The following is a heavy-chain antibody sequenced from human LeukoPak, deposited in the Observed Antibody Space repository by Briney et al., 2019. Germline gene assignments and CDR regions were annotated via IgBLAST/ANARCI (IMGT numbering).Heavy chain of an antibody. CDR3: ARDLAGPPQEAFDI. V-gene: IGHV3-7*01. Sequence: GGSLRLSCAASGLTFSSYWMSWVRQAPGKGLEWVANIKQDGSEEHYVDSVTGRFTISRDNAKNSLYPQMNSLRADDTAVYYCARDLAGPPQEAFDIWGQGTMVTVSS. J-gene: IGHJ3*02. CDR1: GLTFSSYW. CDR2: IKQDGSEE.